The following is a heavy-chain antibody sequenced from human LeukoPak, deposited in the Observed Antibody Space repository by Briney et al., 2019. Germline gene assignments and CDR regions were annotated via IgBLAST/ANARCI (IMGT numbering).Heavy chain of an antibody. V-gene: IGHV3-21*01. CDR1: GFIFSSYN. Sequence: PGGSLRLSCVASGFIFSSYNIHWVRLAPGKGLEWVSSISSSSTYIYYADSVKGRFTISRDNAKNSLDLQMDSLRVEDTAVYYCVGPDSQFDCWGQGTLVTVSS. D-gene: IGHD3-10*01. J-gene: IGHJ4*02. CDR2: ISSSSTYI. CDR3: VGPDSQFDC.